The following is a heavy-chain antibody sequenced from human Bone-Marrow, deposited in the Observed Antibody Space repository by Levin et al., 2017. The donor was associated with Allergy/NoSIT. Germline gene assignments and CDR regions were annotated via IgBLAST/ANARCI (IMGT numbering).Heavy chain of an antibody. V-gene: IGHV4-39*01. CDR3: ARRGGSYQNFDY. CDR2: IYYSGST. CDR1: GGSISSSSYY. Sequence: SQTLSLTCTVSGGSISSSSYYWGWNRQPPGKGLEWIGSIYYSGSTYYNPSLKSRVTISVDTSKNQFSLKLSSVTPADTAVYYCARRGGSYQNFDYWGQGTLVTVSP. J-gene: IGHJ4*02. D-gene: IGHD1-26*01.